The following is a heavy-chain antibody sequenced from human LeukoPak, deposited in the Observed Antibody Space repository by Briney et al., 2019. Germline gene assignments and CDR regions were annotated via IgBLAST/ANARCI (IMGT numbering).Heavy chain of an antibody. CDR1: GGTFSSYA. CDR2: IIPIFGTA. Sequence: SVKVSCKASGGTFSSYAISWVRQAPGQGLEWMGGIIPIFGTANYAQKFQGRVTITADESTSTAYMELSSLRSEDTAVYYCARDPPPGYGSIGIGLWGQGTTVAVSS. CDR3: ARDPPPGYGSIGIGL. D-gene: IGHD3-10*01. V-gene: IGHV1-69*01. J-gene: IGHJ6*02.